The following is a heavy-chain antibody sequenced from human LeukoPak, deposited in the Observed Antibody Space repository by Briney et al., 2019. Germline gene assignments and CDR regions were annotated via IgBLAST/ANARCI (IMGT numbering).Heavy chain of an antibody. CDR3: ARFVDDILTGYYIADDAFDI. V-gene: IGHV3-7*01. D-gene: IGHD3-9*01. Sequence: GGSLRLSCEPSGFSLRSFWMTWVRQAPGKGLEWVANIKQDGGEKYYVDSVKGRFTISRDNAKNSLYLQMNSLRAEDTAVYYCARFVDDILTGYYIADDAFDIWGQGTMVTVSS. CDR1: GFSLRSFW. CDR2: IKQDGGEK. J-gene: IGHJ3*02.